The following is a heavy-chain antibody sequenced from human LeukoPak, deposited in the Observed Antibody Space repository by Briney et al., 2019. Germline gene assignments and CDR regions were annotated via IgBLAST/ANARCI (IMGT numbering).Heavy chain of an antibody. V-gene: IGHV3-30-3*01. CDR1: GFTFSTYA. J-gene: IGHJ3*02. CDR3: VRERIRGAFDI. D-gene: IGHD3-10*01. Sequence: PGRSLRLSCAASGFTFSTYAIYWVRQAPGKGLEWVAVVSYDGTSQYYGDSVKGRVTISRDNSKNTLYLQMNSLRVDDTSIYYCVRERIRGAFDIWGQGTMVTVSS. CDR2: VSYDGTSQ.